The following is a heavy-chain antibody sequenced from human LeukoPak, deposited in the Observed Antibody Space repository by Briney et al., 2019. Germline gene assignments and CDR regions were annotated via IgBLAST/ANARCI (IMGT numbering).Heavy chain of an antibody. Sequence: SQTLSLTCTVSGGSISSGSYYWSWIRQPAGKGLEWIGRIYTSGSTNYNPSLKSRVTISVDTSKNQFSLKLSSVTAADTAVHYCARDHFRYSSSSWYFDLWGRGTLVTVSS. CDR2: IYTSGST. V-gene: IGHV4-61*02. CDR3: ARDHFRYSSSSWYFDL. CDR1: GGSISSGSYY. D-gene: IGHD6-6*01. J-gene: IGHJ2*01.